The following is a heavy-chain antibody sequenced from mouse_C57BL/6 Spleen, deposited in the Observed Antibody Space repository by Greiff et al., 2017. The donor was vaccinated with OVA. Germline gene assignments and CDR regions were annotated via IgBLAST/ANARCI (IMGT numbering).Heavy chain of an antibody. V-gene: IGHV1-81*01. CDR3: ARGPRYYGSSYGYFDV. Sequence: VQLQQSGAELARPGASVKLSCKASGYTFTSYGISWVKQRTGQGLEWIGEIYPRSGNTYYNEKFKGKATLTADKSSSTAYIELRSLTSEDSAVYFCARGPRYYGSSYGYFDVWGTGTTVTVSS. CDR1: GYTFTSYG. D-gene: IGHD1-1*01. CDR2: IYPRSGNT. J-gene: IGHJ1*03.